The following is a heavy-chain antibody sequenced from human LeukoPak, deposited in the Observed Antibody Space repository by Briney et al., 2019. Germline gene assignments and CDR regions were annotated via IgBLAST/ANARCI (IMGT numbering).Heavy chain of an antibody. CDR1: GFTFINYG. CDR3: ARAGDIVVVPAALFYGMDV. Sequence: QPGRSLRLSCAASGFTFINYGMHWVRQAPGKGLEWVAVISYDGTNKYYADSVKGRFTISRDNSKNTLYLQMNSLRAEDTAVYYCARAGDIVVVPAALFYGMDVWGQGTTVTVSS. D-gene: IGHD2-2*01. J-gene: IGHJ6*02. V-gene: IGHV3-30*03. CDR2: ISYDGTNK.